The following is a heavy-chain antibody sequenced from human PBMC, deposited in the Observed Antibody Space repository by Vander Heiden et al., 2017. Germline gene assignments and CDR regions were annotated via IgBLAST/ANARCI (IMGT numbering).Heavy chain of an antibody. CDR3: ARGTIEGVTGTSYYYHMDV. CDR1: GGTFRGYA. D-gene: IGHD1-26*01. Sequence: SCEASGGTFRGYAVTWVRQAPGQGLEWMGGIIPTFGITNYAQKVQGRVTITADESTRTVYMELSSLRSEDTAVYFCARGTIEGVTGTSYYYHMDVWGQRSTVTVS. CDR2: IIPTFGIT. J-gene: IGHJ6*02. V-gene: IGHV1-69*01.